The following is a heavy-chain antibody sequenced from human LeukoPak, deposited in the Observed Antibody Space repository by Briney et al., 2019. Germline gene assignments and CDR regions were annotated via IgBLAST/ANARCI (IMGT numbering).Heavy chain of an antibody. D-gene: IGHD3-10*01. Sequence: SETLSLTCAIYGGSFSGYYWSWIRQPPGKGLEWIGEINHSGSTNYNPSLKSRVTISVDTSKNQFSLKLSSVTAADTAVYYCARGRGVGHNWFDPWGQGTLVTVSS. CDR2: INHSGST. CDR3: ARGRGVGHNWFDP. J-gene: IGHJ5*02. CDR1: GGSFSGYY. V-gene: IGHV4-34*01.